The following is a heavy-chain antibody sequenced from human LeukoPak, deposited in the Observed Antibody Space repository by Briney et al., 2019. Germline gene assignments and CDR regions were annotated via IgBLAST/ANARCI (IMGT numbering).Heavy chain of an antibody. CDR3: ARAPEGRWPSRGEPFDY. Sequence: PGGSLRLSCAASGFTFSSYGMHWVRQAPGKGLEWVAVIWYDGSNKYYADSVKGRFTISGDNSKNTLYLQMNSLRAEDTAVYYCARAPEGRWPSRGEPFDYWGQGTLGTVSS. CDR2: IWYDGSNK. D-gene: IGHD5-24*01. V-gene: IGHV3-33*01. CDR1: GFTFSSYG. J-gene: IGHJ4*02.